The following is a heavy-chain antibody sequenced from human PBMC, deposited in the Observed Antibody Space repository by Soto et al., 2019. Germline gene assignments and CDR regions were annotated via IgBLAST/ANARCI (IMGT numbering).Heavy chain of an antibody. J-gene: IGHJ3*01. V-gene: IGHV3-23*01. CDR2: VSGGGDST. Sequence: EVQLLESGGGLVQPGGSLRLSCAASGFTFSYYAMSWVRQAPGKGLEWVSTVSGGGDSTYNAVSVKGRFTISRDNSKNPLYLQRNNPRDEETAVYYCAKEGLGSVICYGSDGGCQSAFDRWGQGTLVTVSS. CDR1: GFTFSYYA. CDR3: AKEGLGSVICYGSDGGCQSAFDR. D-gene: IGHD2-15*01.